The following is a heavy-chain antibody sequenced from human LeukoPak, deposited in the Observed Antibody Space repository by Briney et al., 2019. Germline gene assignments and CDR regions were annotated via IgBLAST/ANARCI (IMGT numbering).Heavy chain of an antibody. Sequence: GESLKISCQGSGYSYSLYWISWVRQMPGKGLEWMGIIYSGDSRTRYSPSFQGQVTISADKSINTAYLQWGSLRASDTAIYYCARTKQWLSDYWGQGTLVTVSS. D-gene: IGHD6-19*01. J-gene: IGHJ4*02. CDR3: ARTKQWLSDY. CDR1: GYSYSLYW. V-gene: IGHV5-51*01. CDR2: IYSGDSRT.